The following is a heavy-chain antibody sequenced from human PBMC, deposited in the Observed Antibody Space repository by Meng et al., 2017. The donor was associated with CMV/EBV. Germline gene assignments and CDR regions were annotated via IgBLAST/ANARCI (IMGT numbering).Heavy chain of an antibody. CDR2: ISAYNGNT. J-gene: IGHJ5*02. Sequence: QVQLWQSGAGVKRAGAAVKVSCKGYGYTFTRYGSSWVRQAPGQGLEWMGVISAYNGNTNYAQKLQGRVTMTTDTSTSTAYMELRSLRSDDAAVYYCARNYYGSGSWFDPWGQGTLVTVSS. V-gene: IGHV1-18*01. CDR3: ARNYYGSGSWFDP. CDR1: GYTFTRYG. D-gene: IGHD3-10*01.